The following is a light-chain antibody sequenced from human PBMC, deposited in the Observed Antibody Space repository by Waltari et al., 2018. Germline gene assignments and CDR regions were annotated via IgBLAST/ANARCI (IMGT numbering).Light chain of an antibody. V-gene: IGKV3-15*01. CDR2: GAS. CDR1: QSVKTN. CDR3: QQYNHWPPVFT. Sequence: EIVLTQSPATLSVSPGERATLSCRASQSVKTNLAWYQQKPGQAPRLLIYGASNRATGGPARFSGSGSGTDFTLTISSLQSEDFALYYCQQYNHWPPVFTFGPGTKLDIK. J-gene: IGKJ3*01.